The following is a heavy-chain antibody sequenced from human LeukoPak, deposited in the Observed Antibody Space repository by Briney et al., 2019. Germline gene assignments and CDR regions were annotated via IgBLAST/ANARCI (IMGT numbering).Heavy chain of an antibody. CDR3: AKDLHYNDERWEFDP. V-gene: IGHV3-74*01. CDR1: GFTFSSYW. D-gene: IGHD5-24*01. CDR2: INSDGSST. J-gene: IGHJ5*02. Sequence: PGGSLRLSCAASGFTFSSYWMHWVRQAPGKGLVWVSRINSDGSSTSYADSVKGRFTISRDNAKNTLYLQMNSLRAEDTAVYYCAKDLHYNDERWEFDPWGQGTLVTVSS.